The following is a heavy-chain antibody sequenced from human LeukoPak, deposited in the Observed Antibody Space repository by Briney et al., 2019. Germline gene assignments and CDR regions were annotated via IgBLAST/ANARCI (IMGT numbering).Heavy chain of an antibody. CDR3: AKTAATVTTPNYFDY. Sequence: GGSLRLSCEASGFTFSSYGMHWVRQAPGKGLEWVAFIRYDGSNKYYAESVKGRFTISRDNSKNTLYLQMNSLRAEDTAVYYCAKTAATVTTPNYFDYWGQGTLVTVSS. J-gene: IGHJ4*02. CDR2: IRYDGSNK. D-gene: IGHD4-17*01. CDR1: GFTFSSYG. V-gene: IGHV3-30*02.